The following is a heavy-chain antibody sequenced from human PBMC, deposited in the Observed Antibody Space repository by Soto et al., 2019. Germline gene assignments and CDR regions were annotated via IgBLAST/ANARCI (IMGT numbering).Heavy chain of an antibody. Sequence: ASVKVSCKASGYTFHRYGITGVGQAPAQGLEWMGWINPSNDNTNYAQKFRGRVTMTTDASTSTAHMELRSLKSDDTAVYYCARDTQQDSNGYYLEWFDPWGEGTLVTVYS. J-gene: IGHJ5*02. CDR3: ARDTQQDSNGYYLEWFDP. CDR1: GYTFHRYG. D-gene: IGHD3-22*01. CDR2: INPSNDNT. V-gene: IGHV1-18*01.